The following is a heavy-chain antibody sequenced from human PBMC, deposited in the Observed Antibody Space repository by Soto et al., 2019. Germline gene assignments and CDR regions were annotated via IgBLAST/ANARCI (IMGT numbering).Heavy chain of an antibody. CDR2: IYHLGGT. J-gene: IGHJ6*02. CDR3: ATMKKPRGYYYGLNV. CDR1: GDSVRSSNW. Sequence: PSETLSRTCAVSGDSVRSSNWWTWVRQSPGKGLEWIGEIYHLGGTNYNPSLKSRVTISVDMAKNQVSLKLSSVTAADTAVYYCATMKKPRGYYYGLNVWGQGTTVTVSS. V-gene: IGHV4-4*02.